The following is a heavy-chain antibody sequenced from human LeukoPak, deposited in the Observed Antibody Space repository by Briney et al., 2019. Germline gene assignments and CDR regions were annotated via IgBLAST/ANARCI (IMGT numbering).Heavy chain of an antibody. V-gene: IGHV4-59*01. J-gene: IGHJ3*02. CDR1: GGSISSYY. Sequence: SETLSLTCTVSGGSISSYYWSWIRQPPGEGLEWIGYIYYSGSTNYNPSLKSRVTISVDTSKNQFSLKLSSVTAADTAVYYCASRAGFSSGWYVHAFDIWGQGTMVTVSS. CDR2: IYYSGST. CDR3: ASRAGFSSGWYVHAFDI. D-gene: IGHD6-19*01.